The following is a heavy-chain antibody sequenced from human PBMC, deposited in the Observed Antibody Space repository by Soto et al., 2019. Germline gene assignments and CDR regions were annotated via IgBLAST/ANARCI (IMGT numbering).Heavy chain of an antibody. CDR2: INPADSDT. CDR3: VRPDSTGYYSH. J-gene: IGHJ4*02. D-gene: IGHD3-9*01. V-gene: IGHV5-51*01. Sequence: WIRQFPGKGLEWMGIINPADSDTRYSPSFQGQVTVSVDKSISTAYLQRGSLKASDTAMYYCVRPDSTGYYSHWGQGTPVTVSS.